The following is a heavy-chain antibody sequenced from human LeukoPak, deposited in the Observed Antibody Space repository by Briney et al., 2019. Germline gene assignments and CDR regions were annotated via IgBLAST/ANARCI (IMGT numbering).Heavy chain of an antibody. CDR1: GGSISSGGYY. D-gene: IGHD4-17*01. J-gene: IGHJ4*02. V-gene: IGHV4-31*03. CDR2: IYYSGST. CDR3: ARVSGDSPSSYFDY. Sequence: SETLSLTCTVSGGSISSGGYYWSWIRQHPGKGLEWIGYIYYSGSTYYNPSLKSRVTISVDTSKNQFSLKLSSVTAADTAVYYCARVSGDSPSSYFDYWGQGTLVTVSS.